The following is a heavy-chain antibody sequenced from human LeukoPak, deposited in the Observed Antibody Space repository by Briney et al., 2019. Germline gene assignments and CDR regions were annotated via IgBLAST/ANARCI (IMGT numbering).Heavy chain of an antibody. D-gene: IGHD6-13*01. V-gene: IGHV3-9*01. CDR1: GFTFDDYA. Sequence: PGGSLRLSCAASGFTFDDYAMHWVRQAPGKGLEWVSGISWNSGSIGYADSVKGRFTISRDNAKNSLYLQMNSLRAEDTALYYCAKAEQQLVHGGGYYFDYWGQGTLVTVSS. CDR3: AKAEQQLVHGGGYYFDY. J-gene: IGHJ4*02. CDR2: ISWNSGSI.